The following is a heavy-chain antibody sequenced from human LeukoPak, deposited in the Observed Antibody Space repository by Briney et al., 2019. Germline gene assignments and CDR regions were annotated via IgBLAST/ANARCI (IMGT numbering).Heavy chain of an antibody. CDR1: GYPISSGYY. D-gene: IGHD4-17*01. CDR3: ARLRNNYNDNGDFPRY. J-gene: IGHJ4*02. CDR2: IYHSGTT. V-gene: IGHV4-38-2*01. Sequence: SETLSLTCAVSGYPISSGYYWGWIRQPPGKGLEWSGHIYHSGTTYYNPSLKSRVTISVDTSKNQFSLRLNPVTAADTAVYYCARLRNNYNDNGDFPRYWGQGTLVTVSS.